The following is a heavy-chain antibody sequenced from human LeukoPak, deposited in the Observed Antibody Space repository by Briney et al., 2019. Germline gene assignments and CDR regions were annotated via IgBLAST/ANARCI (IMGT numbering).Heavy chain of an antibody. D-gene: IGHD5-18*01. V-gene: IGHV5-51*01. CDR3: ARLDTAMARNFDY. Sequence: GESLQISCKGSGYSFTSYWIGWVRQLPGKGLEWMGIIYPGDSDTRYSPSLQGQVTISADKSISTAYLQWSSLKASDTAMYYCARLDTAMARNFDYWGQGTLVTVSS. CDR1: GYSFTSYW. CDR2: IYPGDSDT. J-gene: IGHJ4*02.